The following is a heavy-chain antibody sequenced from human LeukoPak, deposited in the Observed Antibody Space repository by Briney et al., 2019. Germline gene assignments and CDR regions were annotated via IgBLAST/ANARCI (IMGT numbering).Heavy chain of an antibody. V-gene: IGHV3-30*02. Sequence: SGGSLRLSCAASGFTFSSYGMHWVRQAPGKGLEWVTFIRYDGSNKYYADSVKGRFTISRDNSKNTLFLQMNSLRAEDTAVYYCARDQGGGYSISYHFDHWGQGTLVTVSS. J-gene: IGHJ4*02. CDR3: ARDQGGGYSISYHFDH. CDR1: GFTFSSYG. CDR2: IRYDGSNK. D-gene: IGHD5-12*01.